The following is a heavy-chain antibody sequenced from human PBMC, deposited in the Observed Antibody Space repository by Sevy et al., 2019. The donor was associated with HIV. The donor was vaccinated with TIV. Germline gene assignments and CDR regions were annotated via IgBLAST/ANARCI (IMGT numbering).Heavy chain of an antibody. Sequence: GGSLRLSCVASGFTFTNYAMSWVRQAPGKGLQWVSVVSGSGGSTYYADSVEGRFIISRDNSKNTMYLQMNSLRAEDTAVYYCAKDRSSDYCSSTSCYGMDVWGQGTTVTVSS. CDR1: GFTFTNYA. CDR2: VSGSGGST. CDR3: AKDRSSDYCSSTSCYGMDV. J-gene: IGHJ6*02. V-gene: IGHV3-23*01. D-gene: IGHD2-2*01.